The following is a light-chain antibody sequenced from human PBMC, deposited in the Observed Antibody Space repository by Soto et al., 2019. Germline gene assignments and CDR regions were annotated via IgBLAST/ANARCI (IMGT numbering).Light chain of an antibody. J-gene: IGLJ1*01. CDR2: GNS. Sequence: QSVLTKAPSVNGAPGQSVTISCTGSSSNIGAGYDVHWYQQLPGTAPKLLIYGNSNRPSGVPDRFSGSKSGTSASLAITGLQAEDEADYYCQSYDSSLSGYYVFGTGTKVTVL. V-gene: IGLV1-40*01. CDR1: SSNIGAGYD. CDR3: QSYDSSLSGYYV.